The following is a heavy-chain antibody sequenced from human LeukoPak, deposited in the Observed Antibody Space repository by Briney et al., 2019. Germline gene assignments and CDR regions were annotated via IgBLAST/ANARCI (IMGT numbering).Heavy chain of an antibody. V-gene: IGHV3-48*01. D-gene: IGHD2-21*01. Sequence: GGSLRLSCAASGFTFSSYRMNWVRQAPGKGLEWVPYVSSSSSTIYYADSVKGRFTISRDNAKNSLYMQMNGLRAEDTAVYYCARDAIAYCGGDCYPFDYWGQGTLVTVSS. CDR2: VSSSSSTI. J-gene: IGHJ4*02. CDR3: ARDAIAYCGGDCYPFDY. CDR1: GFTFSSYR.